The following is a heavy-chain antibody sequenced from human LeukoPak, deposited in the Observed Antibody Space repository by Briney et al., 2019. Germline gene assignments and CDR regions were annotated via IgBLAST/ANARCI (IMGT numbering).Heavy chain of an antibody. CDR1: GYTFTSYD. V-gene: IGHV1-8*01. CDR3: ARSISGAYGMGV. CDR2: MNPNSGNT. Sequence: GASVKVSCKASGYTFTSYDINWVRQATGQGLEWMGWMNPNSGNTGYAQKFQGRVTMTRNTSISTAYMELSSLRSEDTAVYYCARSISGAYGMGVWGQGTTVTVSS. D-gene: IGHD3-10*01. J-gene: IGHJ6*02.